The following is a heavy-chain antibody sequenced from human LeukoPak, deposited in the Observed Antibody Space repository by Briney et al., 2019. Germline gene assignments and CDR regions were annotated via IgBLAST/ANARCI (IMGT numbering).Heavy chain of an antibody. CDR2: ISSSGSTI. J-gene: IGHJ2*01. CDR1: GFTFSSYE. V-gene: IGHV3-48*03. D-gene: IGHD2-2*01. Sequence: GGSLRLSCAASGFTFSSYEMNWVRQAPGKGLEWVSYISSSGSTIYYADSVKGRCTISRDNAKHTLYLQMNSLRAKDTAVYYCARIRIPGLYFDLWGRGTLVTVSS. CDR3: ARIRIPGLYFDL.